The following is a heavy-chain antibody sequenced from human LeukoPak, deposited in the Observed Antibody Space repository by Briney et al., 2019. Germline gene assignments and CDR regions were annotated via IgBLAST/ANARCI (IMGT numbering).Heavy chain of an antibody. Sequence: ASVKVSCKASGYTFTSYDINWVRQATGQGLEWMGWMNPNSGNTGYAQKFQGRVAMTRNTSISTAYMELSSLRSEDTAVYYCAFLTATAANDAFDIWGQGTMVTVSS. V-gene: IGHV1-8*01. CDR1: GYTFTSYD. D-gene: IGHD6-13*01. J-gene: IGHJ3*02. CDR3: AFLTATAANDAFDI. CDR2: MNPNSGNT.